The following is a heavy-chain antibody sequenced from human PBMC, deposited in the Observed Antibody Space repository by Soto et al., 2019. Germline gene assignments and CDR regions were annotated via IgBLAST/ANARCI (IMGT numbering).Heavy chain of an antibody. CDR2: IYYSGST. CDR3: ANSGYEHGMDV. Sequence: QVQLQESGPGLVKPSQTLSLTCTVSGGSISSGGYYWSWIRQHPGKGLEWIGYIYYSGSTYYNPSLQGRVTLSVDTSTNQFSLKLSSVTAADTAVYYCANSGYEHGMDVWGQGTTVTVSS. CDR1: GGSISSGGYY. V-gene: IGHV4-31*03. D-gene: IGHD5-12*01. J-gene: IGHJ6*02.